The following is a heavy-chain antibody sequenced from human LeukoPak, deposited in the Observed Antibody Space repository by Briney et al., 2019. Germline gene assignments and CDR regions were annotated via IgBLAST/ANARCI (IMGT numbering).Heavy chain of an antibody. D-gene: IGHD6-19*01. V-gene: IGHV3-21*01. Sequence: GGSLRLSCAASGFTFSSYSMNWVRQAPGKGLEWVSSISNSSSYIYYADSVKGRFTISRDNAKNSLYLQMNSLRAEDTAVYYCARSGYSSHYFDYWGQGTLVTVSS. CDR3: ARSGYSSHYFDY. J-gene: IGHJ4*02. CDR1: GFTFSSYS. CDR2: ISNSSSYI.